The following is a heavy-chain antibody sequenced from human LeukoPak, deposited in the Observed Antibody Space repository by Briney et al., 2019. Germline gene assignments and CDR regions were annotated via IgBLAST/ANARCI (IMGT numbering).Heavy chain of an antibody. J-gene: IGHJ6*03. CDR2: IYPGDSDT. D-gene: IGHD2-2*02. Sequence: KPGESLKISCKGSGYSFTSYWIGWVRHMPGKGLEWMGIIYPGDSDTRYSPSFQGQVTISADKSISTAYLQWSSLKASDTAMYYCARHGRGYCSSTSCYKHYYYMDVWGKGTTVTVSS. V-gene: IGHV5-51*01. CDR3: ARHGRGYCSSTSCYKHYYYMDV. CDR1: GYSFTSYW.